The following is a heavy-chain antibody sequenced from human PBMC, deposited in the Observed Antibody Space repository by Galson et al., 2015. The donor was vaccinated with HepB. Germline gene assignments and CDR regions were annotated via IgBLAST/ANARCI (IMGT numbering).Heavy chain of an antibody. J-gene: IGHJ5*02. CDR1: GFTFSSYA. D-gene: IGHD3-10*01. CDR2: ISYDGSNK. CDR3: ARDPTGFGEFVNWFDP. V-gene: IGHV3-30-3*01. Sequence: SLRLSCAASGFTFSSYAMHWVRQAPGKGLEWVAAISYDGSNKYYADSAKGRFTISRDNSKNTLYLQMNSLRAEDTAVYYCARDPTGFGEFVNWFDPWGQGTLVTVSS.